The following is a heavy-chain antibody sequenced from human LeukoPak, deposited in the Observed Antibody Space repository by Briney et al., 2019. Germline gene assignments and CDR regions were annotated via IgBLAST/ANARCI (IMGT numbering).Heavy chain of an antibody. D-gene: IGHD2/OR15-2a*01. Sequence: ASVKVSCKASAYIFIDYYIHWVQQAPGKGLEWMGRVDPEDGEAIYAEKFQDRVTLSADTSTDTSYMELSSLGAEDTAVYYCSVSMSTIDYWGQGTLVTVSS. J-gene: IGHJ4*02. V-gene: IGHV1-69-2*01. CDR3: SVSMSTIDY. CDR2: VDPEDGEA. CDR1: AYIFIDYY.